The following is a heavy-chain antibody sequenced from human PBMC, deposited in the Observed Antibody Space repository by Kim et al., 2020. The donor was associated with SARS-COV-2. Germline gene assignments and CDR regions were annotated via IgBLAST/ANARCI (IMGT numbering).Heavy chain of an antibody. V-gene: IGHV1-3*04. CDR2: INTGNGNT. CDR3: ARDLVGATYF. Sequence: ASVKVSCKASGYTFTNYVMHWVRQAPGQSLEWMGWINTGNGNTKYSQKFQGRVTFTRDTSASTVYMELSGLRSEDTAVFYCARDLVGATYFWGQGTLVTVSS. D-gene: IGHD1-26*01. CDR1: GYTFTNYV. J-gene: IGHJ4*02.